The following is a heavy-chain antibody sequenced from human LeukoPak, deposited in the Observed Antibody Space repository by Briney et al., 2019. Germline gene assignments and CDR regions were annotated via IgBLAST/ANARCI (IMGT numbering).Heavy chain of an antibody. CDR1: GGSISSGGYS. Sequence: SQTLSLTCAVSGGSISSGGYSWSWIRQPPGTGLEWIGEINHSGSTNYNPSLKSRVTISVDTSKNQFSLKLSSVTAADTAVYYCARPIRGYSYGGFDYWGQGTLVTVSS. CDR3: ARPIRGYSYGGFDY. D-gene: IGHD5-18*01. CDR2: INHSGST. J-gene: IGHJ4*02. V-gene: IGHV4-30-2*01.